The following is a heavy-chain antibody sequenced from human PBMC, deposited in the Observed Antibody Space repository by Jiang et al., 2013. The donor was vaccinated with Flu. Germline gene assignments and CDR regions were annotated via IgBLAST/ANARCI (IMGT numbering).Heavy chain of an antibody. CDR3: ATTDPTGLQRYYDSSGDAFDI. V-gene: IGHV2-5*02. CDR1: GFSLSTSGVG. D-gene: IGHD3-22*01. CDR2: IYWDDDK. J-gene: IGHJ3*02. Sequence: KPTQTLTLTCTFSGFSLSTSGVGVGWIRQPPGKALEWLALIYWDDDKRYSPSLKSRLTITKDTSKNQVVLTMTNMDPVDTATYYCATTDPTGLQRYYDSSGDAFDIWGQGDNGHRLF.